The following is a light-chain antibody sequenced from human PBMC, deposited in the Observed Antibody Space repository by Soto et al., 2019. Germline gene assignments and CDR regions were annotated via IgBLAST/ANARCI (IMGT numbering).Light chain of an antibody. CDR3: QRYDSLRT. Sequence: EILMTHSPATLSVSGWESSTLSSRASQSVSSNLAWYQQKPGQAPRLLIYGASNRATGIPDRFSGSGSGTDFTLTITRLEAEDFAMYYCQRYDSLRTFGQGTKVDI. V-gene: IGKV3D-15*01. CDR2: GAS. J-gene: IGKJ1*01. CDR1: QSVSSN.